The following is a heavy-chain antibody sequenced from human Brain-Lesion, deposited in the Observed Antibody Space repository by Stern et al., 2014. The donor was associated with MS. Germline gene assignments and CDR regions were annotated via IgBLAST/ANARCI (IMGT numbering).Heavy chain of an antibody. CDR3: ARGGAVTTSDYYLDY. Sequence: QVQLVQSGGGVVQPGRSLRLSCAASGFTFSYNAMHWVRQAPGKGLEWVALISYDGSDKNDADSVKGRFPIHRDNSRTQLLRQKNSLRVDDPAVYYCARGGAVTTSDYYLDYWGRGILVTVSS. V-gene: IGHV3-30*01. CDR2: ISYDGSDK. CDR1: GFTFSYNA. D-gene: IGHD4-17*01. J-gene: IGHJ4*02.